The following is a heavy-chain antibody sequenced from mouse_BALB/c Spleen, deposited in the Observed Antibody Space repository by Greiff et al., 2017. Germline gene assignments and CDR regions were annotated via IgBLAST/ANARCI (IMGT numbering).Heavy chain of an antibody. CDR2: ISNLAYSI. V-gene: IGHV5-15*02. CDR3: ARVDGYSAWFAY. D-gene: IGHD2-3*01. Sequence: EVKVEESGGGLVQPGGSRKLSCAASGFTFSDYGMAWVRQAPGKGPEWVAFISNLAYSIYYADTVTGRFTISRENAKNTLYLEMSSLRSEDTAMYYCARVDGYSAWFAYWGQGTLVTVSA. J-gene: IGHJ3*01. CDR1: GFTFSDYG.